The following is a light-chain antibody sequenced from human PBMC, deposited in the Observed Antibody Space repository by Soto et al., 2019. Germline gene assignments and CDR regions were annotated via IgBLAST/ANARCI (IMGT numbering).Light chain of an antibody. J-gene: IGKJ2*01. CDR1: QRIDNF. V-gene: IGKV1-39*01. CDR2: GAS. CDR3: QQRYKTSLSS. Sequence: DIQMTQSPSFLSASVGDRVTITCRASQRIDNFLNWYQQKPGKAPKLLIYGASSLQSGVPSRFSGSGSGTDFTLTITSLQPEDSATYQCQQRYKTSLSSFGQGTKVDIK.